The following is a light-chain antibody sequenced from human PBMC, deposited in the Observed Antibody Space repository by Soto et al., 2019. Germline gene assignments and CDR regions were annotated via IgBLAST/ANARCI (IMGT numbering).Light chain of an antibody. Sequence: AIRMTQSPSSLSASTGDRVTITRRASQGISSYLAWYQQKPGKAPKLLIYAASTLQSGVPSRFSGSGSGTDFTLTISCLQSEDFATYYCQQRHSYPITFGQGTRLEIK. CDR3: QQRHSYPIT. V-gene: IGKV1-8*01. CDR1: QGISSY. J-gene: IGKJ5*01. CDR2: AAS.